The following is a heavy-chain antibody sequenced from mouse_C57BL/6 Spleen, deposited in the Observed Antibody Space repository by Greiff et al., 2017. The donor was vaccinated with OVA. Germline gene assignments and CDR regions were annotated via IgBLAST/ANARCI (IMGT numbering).Heavy chain of an antibody. V-gene: IGHV1-78*01. CDR2: IYPSDGST. CDR1: GYTFTDHT. CDR3: ARGGRQLRPFDY. Sequence: QVQLQQSDAELVKPGASVKISCKVSGYTFTDHTIHWVKQRPEQGLEWIGYIYPSDGSTKYNEKFKGKATLTADKSSSTAYMQLNSLTSEDSAVYFCARGGRQLRPFDYWGQGTTLTVSS. J-gene: IGHJ2*01. D-gene: IGHD3-2*02.